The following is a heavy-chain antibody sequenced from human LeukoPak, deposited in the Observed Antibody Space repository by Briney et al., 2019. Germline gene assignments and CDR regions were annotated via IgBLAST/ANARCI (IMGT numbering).Heavy chain of an antibody. CDR2: IWNDGSNK. J-gene: IGHJ4*02. CDR3: GRYWVGHCSGGNCYGGLDY. CDR1: GFTFSTYG. V-gene: IGHV3-33*01. Sequence: GGSLRLSCAASGFTFSTYGMHWVRQAPGKGLEWVAIIWNDGSNKYYVYSVKGRFTISRDNAKNSLYLQMNSLRDEDTAVYYCGRYWVGHCSGGNCYGGLDYWGQGTLVTVSS. D-gene: IGHD2-15*01.